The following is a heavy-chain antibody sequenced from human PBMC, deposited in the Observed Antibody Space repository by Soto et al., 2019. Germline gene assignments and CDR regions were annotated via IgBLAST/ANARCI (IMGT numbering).Heavy chain of an antibody. CDR3: ARESVVPAARTHYYYYYYMDV. CDR1: NGSISSRSSY. V-gene: IGHV4-39*02. Sequence: SETLSLTCIVSNGSISSRSSYWGWIRQTPGKGLEWIGSIYYIGNTYYNPSLKSRVTISIDTSKIQFSLKLSSVTAADTAVYYCARESVVPAARTHYYYYYYMDVWGKGTTVTVSS. J-gene: IGHJ6*03. D-gene: IGHD2-2*01. CDR2: IYYIGNT.